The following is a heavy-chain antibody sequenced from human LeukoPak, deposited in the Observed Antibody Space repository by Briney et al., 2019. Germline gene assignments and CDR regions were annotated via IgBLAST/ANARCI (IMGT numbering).Heavy chain of an antibody. Sequence: SVKVSCKASGGTFSSYAISWVRQAPGQGLEWTGGIIPIFGTANYAQKFQGRITITTDESTSTAYMELSSLRSEDTAVYYCAREPTMTTVTTGPSSEYFQHWGQGTLVTVSS. J-gene: IGHJ1*01. CDR1: GGTFSSYA. CDR3: AREPTMTTVTTGPSSEYFQH. V-gene: IGHV1-69*05. CDR2: IIPIFGTA. D-gene: IGHD4-11*01.